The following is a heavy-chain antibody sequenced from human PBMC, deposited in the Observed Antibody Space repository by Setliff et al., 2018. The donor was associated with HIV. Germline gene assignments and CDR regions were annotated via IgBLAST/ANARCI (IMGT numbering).Heavy chain of an antibody. Sequence: SGPTLVNPTQTLTLTCTFSGYSISSHYWSWIRQPPGKELEWIGYIFSSGSTTYNPSLKSRVTISIDTSKNQFSLKVSSVTAADTAVYYCARGWEWGAPLDYWGQGTLVTVS. CDR3: ARGWEWGAPLDY. J-gene: IGHJ4*02. CDR1: GYSISSHY. CDR2: IFSSGST. D-gene: IGHD1-26*01. V-gene: IGHV4-59*11.